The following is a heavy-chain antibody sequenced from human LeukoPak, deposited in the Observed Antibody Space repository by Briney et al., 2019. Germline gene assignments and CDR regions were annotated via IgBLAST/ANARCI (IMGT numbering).Heavy chain of an antibody. J-gene: IGHJ4*02. CDR1: GFTFSRYW. Sequence: GSLRLSCAASGFTFSRYWMSWVRQAPGKGLEWVANIKKDGSEKYYVDSVKGRFTISRDNAKTSLYLQMNSLRAEDTAVYYCARHLSGVTGYTYGRGIDYWGQGTLVTVSS. CDR2: IKKDGSEK. V-gene: IGHV3-7*01. CDR3: ARHLSGVTGYTYGRGIDY. D-gene: IGHD5-18*01.